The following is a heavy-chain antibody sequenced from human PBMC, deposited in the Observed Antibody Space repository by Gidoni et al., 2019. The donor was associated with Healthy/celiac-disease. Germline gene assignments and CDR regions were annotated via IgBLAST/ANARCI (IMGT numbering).Heavy chain of an antibody. CDR3: ARVLKDYDFWSGPYYYYYMDV. J-gene: IGHJ6*03. D-gene: IGHD3-3*01. CDR1: GYTFTSYD. Sequence: QVQLLQSGAEVKKPGASVKVSCKASGYTFTSYDINWVRQATGQGLEWMGWMNPNSGNTGYAQKFQGRVTMTRNTSISTAYMELSSLRSEDTAVYYCARVLKDYDFWSGPYYYYYMDVWGKGTTVTVSS. V-gene: IGHV1-8*01. CDR2: MNPNSGNT.